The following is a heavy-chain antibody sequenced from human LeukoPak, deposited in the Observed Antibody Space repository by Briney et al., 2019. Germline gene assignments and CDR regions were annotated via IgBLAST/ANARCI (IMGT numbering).Heavy chain of an antibody. CDR3: ARDSTVTRKIDY. CDR1: GGSFSGYY. Sequence: SETLSLTCAVYGGSFSGYYWSWIRQPPGKWLEWIGEINHSGSTNYNPSLKSRVTISVDTSKNQFSLKLSSVTAADTAVYYCARDSTVTRKIDYWGQGTLVTVSS. D-gene: IGHD4-17*01. CDR2: INHSGST. J-gene: IGHJ4*02. V-gene: IGHV4-34*01.